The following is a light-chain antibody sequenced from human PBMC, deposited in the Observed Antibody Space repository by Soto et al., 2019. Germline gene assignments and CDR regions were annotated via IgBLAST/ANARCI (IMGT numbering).Light chain of an antibody. CDR1: QSVSSNF. CDR2: GAS. CDR3: QQRSNWLT. Sequence: DIVLTHSPGTLSLYPWEIATLSCRASQSVSSNFLAWYQQKPGQAPRLLIYGASSRATGIPARFSGSGSGTDFTLTISSLEPEDFAVYYCQQRSNWLTFGGGTKVDIK. V-gene: IGKV3D-20*02. J-gene: IGKJ4*01.